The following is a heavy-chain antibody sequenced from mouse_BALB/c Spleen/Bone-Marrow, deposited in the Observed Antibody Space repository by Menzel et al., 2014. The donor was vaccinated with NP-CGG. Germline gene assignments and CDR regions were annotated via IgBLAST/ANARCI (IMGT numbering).Heavy chain of an antibody. J-gene: IGHJ4*01. Sequence: EVKLMESGGGLVNLGGSLKLSCAASGFTFSSYCMSWVRQTPEKRLELVAAINSNGGSTYYPDTVKGRFTISRDNAKNTLYLQMSSLKSEDTALYYCARLGNDDAMDYWGQGTSVTVSS. CDR2: INSNGGST. CDR1: GFTFSSYC. V-gene: IGHV5-6-2*01. D-gene: IGHD2-12*01. CDR3: ARLGNDDAMDY.